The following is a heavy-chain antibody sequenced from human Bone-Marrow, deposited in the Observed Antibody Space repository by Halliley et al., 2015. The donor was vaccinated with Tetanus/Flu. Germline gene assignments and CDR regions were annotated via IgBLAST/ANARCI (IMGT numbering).Heavy chain of an antibody. CDR3: ARVPTG. V-gene: IGHV5-51*01. J-gene: IGHJ4*02. D-gene: IGHD7-27*01. CDR2: VFPGDSDT. Sequence: PGKGLEWMGIVFPGDSDTRYSPSFQGQVTISADKSISPAYLQWSSLKASDSAMYYCARVPTGWGQGTLVTVSS.